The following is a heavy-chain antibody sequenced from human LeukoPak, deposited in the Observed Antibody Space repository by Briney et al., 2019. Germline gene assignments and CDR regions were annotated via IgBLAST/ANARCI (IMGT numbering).Heavy chain of an antibody. V-gene: IGHV1-2*02. J-gene: IGHJ6*02. Sequence: ASVTVSCKVSGYTFTGYYMHWVRQAPGQGLEWMGWINPNSGGTNYAQKFQGRVTMTRDTSISTAYMELSRLRSDDTAVYYCARGMHYDILTGYYKPPSNYYYYGMDVWGQGTTVTVSS. CDR2: INPNSGGT. CDR1: GYTFTGYY. D-gene: IGHD3-9*01. CDR3: ARGMHYDILTGYYKPPSNYYYYGMDV.